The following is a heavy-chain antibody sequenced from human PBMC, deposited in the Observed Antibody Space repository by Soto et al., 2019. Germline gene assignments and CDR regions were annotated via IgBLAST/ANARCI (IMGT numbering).Heavy chain of an antibody. Sequence: PSETLSLTCTVSGASISTYYWSWIRQPPGKGLEWIGYVYYSGSTNYNPSLKSRVTISVDTSKNQFSLKLSSVTAADTAMYYCARDTTTYLWGQGNLVTVSS. CDR1: GASISTYY. CDR3: ARDTTTYL. CDR2: VYYSGST. J-gene: IGHJ5*02. D-gene: IGHD1-1*01. V-gene: IGHV4-59*01.